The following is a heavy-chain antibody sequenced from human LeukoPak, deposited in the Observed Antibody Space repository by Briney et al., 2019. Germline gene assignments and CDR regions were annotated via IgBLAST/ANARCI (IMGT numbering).Heavy chain of an antibody. CDR1: GFTFSNYW. V-gene: IGHV3-7*01. CDR3: ARERVPYSASPLDN. J-gene: IGHJ4*02. Sequence: GGSLRLSCAASGFTFSNYWMTWVRQAPGKGLEWVANIKQDGSEKYNVDSVKGRFTVSRDNAKNSLYLQMNSLRAEDTAVYYCARERVPYSASPLDNWGQGTLVTVSS. CDR2: IKQDGSEK. D-gene: IGHD6-13*01.